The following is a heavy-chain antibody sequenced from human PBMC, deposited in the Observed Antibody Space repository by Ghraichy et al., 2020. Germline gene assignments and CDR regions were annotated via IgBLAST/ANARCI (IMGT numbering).Heavy chain of an antibody. D-gene: IGHD3-16*02. CDR3: ATTPWGVINYYYYGMDV. CDR2: ISYDGSNK. V-gene: IGHV3-30*04. J-gene: IGHJ6*02. CDR1: GFTFSSYA. Sequence: GGSLRLSCAASGFTFSSYAMHWVRQAPGKGLEWVAVISYDGSNKYYADSVKGRFTISRDNSKNTLYLQMNSLRAEDTAVYYCATTPWGVINYYYYGMDVWGQGTTVTVSS.